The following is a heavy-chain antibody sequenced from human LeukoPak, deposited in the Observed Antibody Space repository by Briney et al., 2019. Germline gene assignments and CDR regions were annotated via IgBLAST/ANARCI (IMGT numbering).Heavy chain of an antibody. D-gene: IGHD5/OR15-5a*01. V-gene: IGHV3-74*01. CDR1: GFSFSSYW. CDR3: ARGIYSVKD. J-gene: IGHJ4*02. Sequence: GGSLRLSCAASGFSFSSYWMHWVRQVPGKGLVWVSRVNGDGSITTYADSVKGRFTISRDNSKNTLYLEMNSLRAEDTAVYYCARGIYSVKDWGQGTLVTVSS. CDR2: VNGDGSIT.